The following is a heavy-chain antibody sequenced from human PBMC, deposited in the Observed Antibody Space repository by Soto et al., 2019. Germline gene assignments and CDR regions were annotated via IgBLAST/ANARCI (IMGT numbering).Heavy chain of an antibody. Sequence: QVQLVQSGAEVKKPGASVKVSCKASGYTFTSYGISWVRQAPGLGLEWMGWISAYNGNTNYAQKLQGRVTMTTDTSTSTAYMELSILGSDDTAVYYCARGGALWGVAGIFDYWGQGTLVTVSS. J-gene: IGHJ4*02. V-gene: IGHV1-18*04. CDR1: GYTFTSYG. CDR2: ISAYNGNT. CDR3: ARGGALWGVAGIFDY. D-gene: IGHD6-19*01.